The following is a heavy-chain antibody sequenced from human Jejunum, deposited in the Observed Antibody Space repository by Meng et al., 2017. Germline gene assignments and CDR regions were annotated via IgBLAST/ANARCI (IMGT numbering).Heavy chain of an antibody. CDR3: ARGRVGTWWFDP. CDR2: IYRDDEK. V-gene: IGHV2-5*02. CDR1: GFSLTTGVEG. J-gene: IGHJ5*02. D-gene: IGHD3-16*01. Sequence: SGPTLVKPTQTLTLTCTFSGFSLTTGVEGVGWFRQPPGKGLEWLAMIYRDDEKRFSPSLNSRLTITKDTSKSQVVLTMTNMDPVDTATYYCARGRVGTWWFDPWGQGALVTVSS.